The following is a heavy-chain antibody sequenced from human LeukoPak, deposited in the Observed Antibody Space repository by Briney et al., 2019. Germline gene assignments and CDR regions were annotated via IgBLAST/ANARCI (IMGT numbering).Heavy chain of an antibody. J-gene: IGHJ4*02. D-gene: IGHD1-26*01. V-gene: IGHV3-23*01. CDR1: GFTFSSYA. CDR2: ISGSGGST. CDR3: AKSNSGRKDYFDY. Sequence: TGGSLRLSCAASGFTFSSYAMGWVRQAPGKGLEWVSAISGSGGSTYYADSVKGRFTISRDNSKNTLYLQMNSLRAEDTAVYYCAKSNSGRKDYFDYWGQGTLVTVSS.